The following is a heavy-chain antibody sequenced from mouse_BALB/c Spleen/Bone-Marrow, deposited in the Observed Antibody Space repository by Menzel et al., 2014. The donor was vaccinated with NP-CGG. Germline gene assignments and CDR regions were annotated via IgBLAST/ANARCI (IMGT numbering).Heavy chain of an antibody. V-gene: IGHV1-39*01. CDR1: GYSFIDYT. Sequence: VQLQQSGPELAKPGASMKISCKASGYSFIDYTMHWVKQSPGQNLEWIGLINPYNGGTSYNQKFKDKATLTVDNSSSTAYMKLHSLTSEYSAVHYCAGECYPDYWGQGTSVTVSS. J-gene: IGHJ4*01. CDR2: INPYNGGT. CDR3: AGECYPDY.